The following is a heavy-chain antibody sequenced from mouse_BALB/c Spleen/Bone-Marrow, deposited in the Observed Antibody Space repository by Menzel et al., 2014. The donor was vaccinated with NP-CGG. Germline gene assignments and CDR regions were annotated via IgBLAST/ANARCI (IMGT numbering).Heavy chain of an antibody. J-gene: IGHJ2*01. D-gene: IGHD1-1*01. CDR3: ARSGSSSGYFDY. Sequence: EVQVVESGGGLVQPGGSRKLSCAASGFTFSSFGMHWVRQAPEKGLERVAYISSGSSTVYYADKVMGRFTISRDNPKNTLFLQMTSLRSEDTAMYYCARSGSSSGYFDYWGQGTTLTVSS. V-gene: IGHV5-17*02. CDR1: GFTFSSFG. CDR2: ISSGSSTV.